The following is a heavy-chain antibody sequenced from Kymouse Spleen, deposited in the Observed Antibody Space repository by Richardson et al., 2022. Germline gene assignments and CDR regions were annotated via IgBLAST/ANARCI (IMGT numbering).Heavy chain of an antibody. J-gene: IGHJ6*02. Sequence: EVQLVESGGGLVKPGGSLRLSCAASGFTFSSYSMNWVRQAPGKGLEWVSSISSSSSYIYYADSVKGRFTISRDNAKNSLYLQMNSLRAEDTAVYYCAREQLVYYYYGMDVWGQGTTVTVSS. D-gene: IGHD6-6*01. CDR1: GFTFSSYS. CDR3: AREQLVYYYYGMDV. CDR2: ISSSSSYI. V-gene: IGHV3-21*03.